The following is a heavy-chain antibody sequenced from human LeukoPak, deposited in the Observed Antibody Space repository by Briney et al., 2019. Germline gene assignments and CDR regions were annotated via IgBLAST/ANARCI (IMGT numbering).Heavy chain of an antibody. CDR2: ISYDGANK. Sequence: PGGSLRLSCAASGFTFSNYAIHWVRQAPGKGLDWVADISYDGANKYYADSVKGRFSISRDNSKNTLYLQMNSLRAEDTAVYYCARGDYAHYGYFQHWGQGTLVTVSS. D-gene: IGHD4-17*01. CDR3: ARGDYAHYGYFQH. V-gene: IGHV3-30-3*01. CDR1: GFTFSNYA. J-gene: IGHJ1*01.